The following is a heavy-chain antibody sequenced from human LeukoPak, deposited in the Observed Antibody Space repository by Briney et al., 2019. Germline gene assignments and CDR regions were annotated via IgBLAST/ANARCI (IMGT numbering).Heavy chain of an antibody. V-gene: IGHV1-69*04. CDR2: IIPILGIA. D-gene: IGHD5-18*01. CDR1: GGTFSSYA. J-gene: IGHJ6*02. CDR3: ARDWAGGSYGYVADYYYGMDV. Sequence: SVKVSCKASGGTFSSYAISWVRQAPGQGLEWMGRIIPILGIANYAQKFQGRVTITADKSTSTAYMELSSLRSEDTAVYYCARDWAGGSYGYVADYYYGMDVWGQGTTVTVSS.